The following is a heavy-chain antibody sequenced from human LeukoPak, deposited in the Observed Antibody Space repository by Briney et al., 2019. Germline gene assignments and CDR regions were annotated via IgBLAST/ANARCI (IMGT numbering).Heavy chain of an antibody. Sequence: GRSLRLXCVASGFTSDDYAMHWVRQAPGKGLEWVSGISWNSGRIGYADSVKGRFTISRDNAKNSLYLQMNSLRAEDMALYYCAKDMCSSGCNFDYWGQGTLVTVSS. J-gene: IGHJ4*02. D-gene: IGHD6-19*01. V-gene: IGHV3-9*02. CDR2: ISWNSGRI. CDR1: GFTSDDYA. CDR3: AKDMCSSGCNFDY.